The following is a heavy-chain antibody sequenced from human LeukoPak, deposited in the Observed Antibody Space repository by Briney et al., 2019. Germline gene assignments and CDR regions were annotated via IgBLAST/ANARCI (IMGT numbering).Heavy chain of an antibody. D-gene: IGHD3-22*01. CDR3: ARLEGTITMTIVIIPPVGAFDI. J-gene: IGHJ3*02. V-gene: IGHV4-4*08. CDR1: GGSISSYY. Sequence: SEALSLTCTVSGGSISSYYWSWIRQPPGKGLEWIGYIYTSGSTNYNPSLKSRVTVSVDTSKNQFSLKLRSVTAADTAVYHCARLEGTITMTIVIIPPVGAFDIWGQGTMVTVSS. CDR2: IYTSGST.